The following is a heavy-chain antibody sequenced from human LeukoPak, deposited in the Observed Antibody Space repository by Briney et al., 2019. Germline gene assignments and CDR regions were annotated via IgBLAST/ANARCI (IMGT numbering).Heavy chain of an antibody. CDR2: ISSSGSTI. J-gene: IGHJ4*02. CDR3: ARVGDIVATLYYFDY. CDR1: GFTFSSYS. D-gene: IGHD5-12*01. V-gene: IGHV3-48*04. Sequence: GGSLRLSCAASGFTFSSYSMNWVRQAPGKGLEWVSYISSSGSTIYYADSVKGRFTISRDNAKNSLYLQMNSLRAEDTAVYYCARVGDIVATLYYFDYWGQGTLVTVSS.